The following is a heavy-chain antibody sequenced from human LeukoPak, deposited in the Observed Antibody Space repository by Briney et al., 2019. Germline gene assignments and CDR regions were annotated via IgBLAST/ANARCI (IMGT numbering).Heavy chain of an antibody. CDR2: IYYSGST. CDR3: ARGVRWLQLSYFDY. Sequence: SQTLSLTCPVSSGSISSGVYYWSWIRQHPGKGLEWIGYIYYSGSTYYNQSLKSRVTISVDTSKNQFSLKLSSVTAADTAVYYCARGVRWLQLSYFDYWGQGTLVTVSS. J-gene: IGHJ4*02. V-gene: IGHV4-31*03. D-gene: IGHD5-24*01. CDR1: SGSISSGVYY.